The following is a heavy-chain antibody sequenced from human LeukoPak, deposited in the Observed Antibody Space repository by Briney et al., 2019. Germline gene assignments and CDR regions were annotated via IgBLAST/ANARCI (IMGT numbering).Heavy chain of an antibody. CDR1: GFTFSSYA. V-gene: IGHV3-30-3*01. CDR2: ISYDGSNK. J-gene: IGHJ6*02. Sequence: GGSLRLSCAASGFTFSSYAMHWVRQAPGKGLEWVAVISYDGSNKYYADSVKGRFTISRDNSKNTLYLQMNSLRAEDTAVYYCARVGYSSGWPPYYYYGMDVWGQGTTVTVSS. CDR3: ARVGYSSGWPPYYYYGMDV. D-gene: IGHD6-19*01.